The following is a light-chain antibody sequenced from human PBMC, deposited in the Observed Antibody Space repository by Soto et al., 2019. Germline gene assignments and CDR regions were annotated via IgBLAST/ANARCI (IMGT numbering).Light chain of an antibody. J-gene: IGKJ1*01. CDR1: QSLVFSDGNTY. CDR2: KVS. CDR3: MQGTRWMWT. V-gene: IGKV2-30*01. Sequence: DVVLTQSPLSLPVALGQPASISCRSSQSLVFSDGNTYLNWFHQRPGQSPRRLIYKVSNRDSGVPDRLRGSGSGTDFTLKTSRVEAEDVGVDYCMQGTRWMWTFGQGTKVEIK.